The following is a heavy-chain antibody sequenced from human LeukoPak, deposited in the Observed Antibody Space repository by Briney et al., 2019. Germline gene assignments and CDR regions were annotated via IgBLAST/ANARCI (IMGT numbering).Heavy chain of an antibody. CDR3: ARDRGSNNYFDH. Sequence: GGSLRLSCEASGFTFSSYSMNWVRQAPGKGLEWISYISTSTTTIYYADSVKGRFTISRDNANSSLFLQMNSLRAEDTALYYCARDRGSNNYFDHWGQGTLVTVSS. J-gene: IGHJ4*02. CDR1: GFTFSSYS. D-gene: IGHD2-2*01. V-gene: IGHV3-48*04. CDR2: ISTSTTTI.